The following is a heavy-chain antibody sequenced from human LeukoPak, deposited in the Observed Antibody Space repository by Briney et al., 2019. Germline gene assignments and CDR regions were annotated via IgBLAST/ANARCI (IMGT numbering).Heavy chain of an antibody. CDR3: SRESGPYCSGGSCYHYYYYGMDV. CDR2: INPNSGGT. V-gene: IGHV1-2*02. J-gene: IGHJ6*02. Sequence: GASVKVSCKASGGTFSSYAISWVRQAPGQGLEWMGWINPNSGGTNYAQEFQGRVTMTRDTSISTAYMELSRLRSDDTAVYYCSRESGPYCSGGSCYHYYYYGMDVWGQGTTVTVSS. D-gene: IGHD2-15*01. CDR1: GGTFSSYA.